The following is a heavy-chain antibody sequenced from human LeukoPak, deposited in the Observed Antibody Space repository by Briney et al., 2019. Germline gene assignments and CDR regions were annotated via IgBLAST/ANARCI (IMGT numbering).Heavy chain of an antibody. V-gene: IGHV3-23*01. CDR2: ISGSGGST. J-gene: IGHJ4*02. CDR3: AKEGSVSMIVVVIVEFDY. D-gene: IGHD3-22*01. Sequence: PGGSLRLSCAASGFTFSSYAMSWVRQAPGKGLEWVSAISGSGGSTYYADSVKGRFTISRDNSKNTLYLQMNSLRAEDTAVYYCAKEGSVSMIVVVIVEFDYWGQGTLVTVSS. CDR1: GFTFSSYA.